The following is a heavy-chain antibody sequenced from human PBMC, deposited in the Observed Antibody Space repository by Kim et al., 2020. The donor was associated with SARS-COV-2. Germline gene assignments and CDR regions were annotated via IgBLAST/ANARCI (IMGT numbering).Heavy chain of an antibody. V-gene: IGHV3-23*01. CDR2: ISGSGGST. CDR3: AKGPYYDYVWGDWFDP. D-gene: IGHD3-16*01. Sequence: GGSLRLSCAASGFTFSSYAMSWVRQAPGKGLEWVSAISGSGGSTYYADSVKGRFTISRDNSKNTLYLQMNSLRAEDTAVYYCAKGPYYDYVWGDWFDPWGQGTLVTVSS. J-gene: IGHJ5*02. CDR1: GFTFSSYA.